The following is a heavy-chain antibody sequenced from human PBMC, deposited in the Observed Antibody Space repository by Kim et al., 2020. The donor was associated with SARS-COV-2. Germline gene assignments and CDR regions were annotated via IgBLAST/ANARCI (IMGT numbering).Heavy chain of an antibody. CDR2: ISPSGGST. CDR1: GYTFTNYY. V-gene: IGHV1-46*01. D-gene: IGHD1-26*01. CDR3: ATELDY. J-gene: IGHJ4*02. Sequence: ASVKVSCKASGYTFTNYYIHWVRQAPGQGLEWMGIISPSGGSTNYSQKFQDRVSVTRDTSTSTVYMELSSLRFEDTAMYYCATELDYWGQGTLVTVSS.